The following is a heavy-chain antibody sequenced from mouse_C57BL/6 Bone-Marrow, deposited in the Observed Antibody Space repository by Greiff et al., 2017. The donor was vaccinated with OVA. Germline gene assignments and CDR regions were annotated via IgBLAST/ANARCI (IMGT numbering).Heavy chain of an antibody. V-gene: IGHV1-54*01. CDR1: GYAFTNYL. Sequence: VQLQQSGAELVRPGTSVKVSCKASGYAFTNYLIEWVKQRPGQGLEWIGVINPGSGGTNYNEKFKGKATLTADKASSTAYMQLSSLTSEASAVYFCACRPAWFAYWGQGTLVTVSA. J-gene: IGHJ3*01. CDR2: INPGSGGT. CDR3: ACRPAWFAY.